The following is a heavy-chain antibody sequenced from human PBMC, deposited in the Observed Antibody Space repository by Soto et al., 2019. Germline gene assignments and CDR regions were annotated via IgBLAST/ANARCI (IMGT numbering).Heavy chain of an antibody. CDR2: ISTSGNV. Sequence: SQAVSLTCTGSDGSLTYHYWSCLRQHAGKGLEWIGRISTSGNVVSKASLRSRLTMSVDTSKNQFSLRLTSVTAADTAVYYCARDNNDFWSLYPLAFDYWGQGALATASS. D-gene: IGHD3-3*01. CDR1: DGSLTYHY. J-gene: IGHJ4*02. CDR3: ARDNNDFWSLYPLAFDY. V-gene: IGHV4-4*07.